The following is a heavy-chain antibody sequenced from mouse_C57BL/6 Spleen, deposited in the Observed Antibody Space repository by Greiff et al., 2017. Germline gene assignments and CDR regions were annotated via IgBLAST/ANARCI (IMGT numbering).Heavy chain of an antibody. CDR2: INPNNGGT. D-gene: IGHD2-4*01. Sequence: VQLQQSGPELVKPGASVKIPCKASGYTFTDYNMDWVKQSHGKSLEWIGDINPNNGGTIYNQKFKGKATLTVDKSSSTAYMELRSLTSEDTAVYYCARKDDYDWFAYWGQGTLVTVSA. CDR1: GYTFTDYN. J-gene: IGHJ3*01. CDR3: ARKDDYDWFAY. V-gene: IGHV1-18*01.